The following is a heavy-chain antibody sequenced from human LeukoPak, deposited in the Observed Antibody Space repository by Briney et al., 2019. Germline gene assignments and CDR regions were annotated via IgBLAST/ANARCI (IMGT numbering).Heavy chain of an antibody. V-gene: IGHV3-21*01. Sequence: PGGSLRLSCAASGFTFSSYSMNWVRQAPGKGLEWVSSISSSSSYIYYADSVKGRFTISRDNAKNSLYLQMNSLRTEDTAVYYCARDKSGDTIAAADTYFDYWGQGTLATVSS. J-gene: IGHJ4*02. D-gene: IGHD6-13*01. CDR1: GFTFSSYS. CDR2: ISSSSSYI. CDR3: ARDKSGDTIAAADTYFDY.